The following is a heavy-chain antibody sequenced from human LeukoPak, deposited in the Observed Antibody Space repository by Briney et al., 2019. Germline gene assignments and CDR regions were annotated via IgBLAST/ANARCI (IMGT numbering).Heavy chain of an antibody. Sequence: ASVKVSCKASGYTFTSYEINWVRQATGLGLEWMGWMNPNSGDTAYAQKFQGRITMTRSTSITTAYMELSGLRSEDTAVYYCARGLGSYDSSELTWPMISFWGQGTQVTVSS. J-gene: IGHJ4*02. CDR1: GYTFTSYE. D-gene: IGHD3-22*01. CDR3: ARGLGSYDSSELTWPMISF. CDR2: MNPNSGDT. V-gene: IGHV1-8*01.